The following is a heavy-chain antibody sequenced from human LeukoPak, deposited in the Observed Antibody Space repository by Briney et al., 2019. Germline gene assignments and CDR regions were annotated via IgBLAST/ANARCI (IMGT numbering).Heavy chain of an antibody. J-gene: IGHJ5*02. CDR3: ARAQVVVAATNWFDP. Sequence: PGESLKISCKASGHSFTNHWIGWVRQMPGKGLEWMGIIYPGDSDTRYSPSFQGQVTISADKSISTAYLQWSSLKASDTAMYYCARAQVVVAATNWFDPWGQGTLVTVSS. D-gene: IGHD2-15*01. CDR1: GHSFTNHW. CDR2: IYPGDSDT. V-gene: IGHV5-51*01.